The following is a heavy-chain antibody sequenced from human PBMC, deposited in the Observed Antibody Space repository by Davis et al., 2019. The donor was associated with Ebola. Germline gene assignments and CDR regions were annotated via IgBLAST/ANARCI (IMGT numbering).Heavy chain of an antibody. CDR2: ISSSGSTI. Sequence: GESLKISCAASGFTFSSYEMNWVRQAPGKGLEWVSYISSSGSTIYYADSVKGRFTISRDNAKNSLYLQMNSLRSDDTAVYYCARDPSSYSSSSFGSGRWFDPWGQGTLVTVSS. J-gene: IGHJ5*02. D-gene: IGHD6-6*01. CDR3: ARDPSSYSSSSFGSGRWFDP. V-gene: IGHV3-48*03. CDR1: GFTFSSYE.